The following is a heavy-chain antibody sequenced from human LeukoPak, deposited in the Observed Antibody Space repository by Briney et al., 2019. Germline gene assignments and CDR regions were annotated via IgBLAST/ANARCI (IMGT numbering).Heavy chain of an antibody. Sequence: SETLSLTCTVSGGSISSSSYYWGWIRQPPGKGLEWIGEINHSGSTNYNPSLKSRVTISVDTSKNQFSLKLSSVTAADTAVYYCARGIRSSSVGLDYWGQGTLVTVSS. CDR2: INHSGST. CDR1: GGSISSSSYY. V-gene: IGHV4-39*07. D-gene: IGHD6-6*01. CDR3: ARGIRSSSVGLDY. J-gene: IGHJ4*02.